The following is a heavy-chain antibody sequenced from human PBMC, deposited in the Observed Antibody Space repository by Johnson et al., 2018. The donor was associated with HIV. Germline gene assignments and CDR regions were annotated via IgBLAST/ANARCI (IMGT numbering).Heavy chain of an antibody. J-gene: IGHJ3*02. CDR3: ARTEYFGWDRSHAFDI. D-gene: IGHD3-9*01. V-gene: IGHV3-9*01. Sequence: VQLVASGGGVVRPGGSLRLSCAASGFTFDDYPMHWVRQAPGTGLEWVSGISWNSGSLGYADSVKGRFTISRDNAKNSLYLQMNSLRAEDTALYYCARTEYFGWDRSHAFDIWGQGTMVTVSS. CDR1: GFTFDDYP. CDR2: ISWNSGSL.